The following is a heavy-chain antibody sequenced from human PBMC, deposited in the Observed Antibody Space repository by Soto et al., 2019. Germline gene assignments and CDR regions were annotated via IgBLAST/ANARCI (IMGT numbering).Heavy chain of an antibody. Sequence: EEQLLQSGGGLVQPGGSLRLSCAASGFTFSDYAMSWVRQAPGEGLEWISGLGGSNTETQYAASVEGRFTVSRDNSKSTLFLQMNSLRVEDTAVYYCAKDKVDHNSVWDPFDIWGQGTLVTVSS. V-gene: IGHV3-23*01. CDR3: AKDKVDHNSVWDPFDI. D-gene: IGHD2-15*01. CDR1: GFTFSDYA. J-gene: IGHJ3*02. CDR2: LGGSNTET.